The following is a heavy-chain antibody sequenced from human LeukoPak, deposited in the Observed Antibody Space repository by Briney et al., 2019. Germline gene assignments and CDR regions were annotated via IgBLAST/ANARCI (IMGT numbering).Heavy chain of an antibody. J-gene: IGHJ4*02. CDR3: ARVGTTYYYDSSGYSPVDY. V-gene: IGHV4-31*03. CDR1: GGSISSGGYY. CDR2: IYYSGST. D-gene: IGHD3-22*01. Sequence: SQTLSLTCTVSGGSISSGGYYWSWIRQHPGKGLEWIGYIYYSGSTYYNPSLKSRVTISVDTSKNQFSLKLSSVTAADTAVYYCARVGTTYYYDSSGYSPVDYWGQGTLVTVSS.